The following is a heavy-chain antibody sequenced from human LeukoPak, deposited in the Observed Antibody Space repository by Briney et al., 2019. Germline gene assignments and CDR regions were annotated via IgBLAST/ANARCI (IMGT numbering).Heavy chain of an antibody. V-gene: IGHV1-69*05. CDR3: ARGPVDWQNWFDP. CDR2: IIPIFGTA. J-gene: IGHJ5*02. Sequence: SVKVSCKASGGTFSSYAISWVRQAPGQGLEWMGGIIPIFGTANYAQKFQGRVTITTDESTSTAYMELSSLRSEDTAVYYCARGPVDWQNWFDPWGQGTLVTVSS. D-gene: IGHD3-9*01. CDR1: GGTFSSYA.